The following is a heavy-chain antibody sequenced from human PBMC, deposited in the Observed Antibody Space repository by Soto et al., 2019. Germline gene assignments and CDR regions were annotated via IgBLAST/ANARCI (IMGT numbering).Heavy chain of an antibody. D-gene: IGHD2-2*01. CDR3: ARDRPSGPLAALLVPAVNNGMDV. V-gene: IGHV3-30*03. Sequence: PGGSLRLSCAAPGFTFSSYGMHWVRQAPGKGLEWVAVISHDGSNKYYADSVKGRFTVSRDNSKNTLYLQMNSLRAEDTAVYYCARDRPSGPLAALLVPAVNNGMDVRGQGTTVTVSS. CDR1: GFTFSSYG. CDR2: ISHDGSNK. J-gene: IGHJ6*02.